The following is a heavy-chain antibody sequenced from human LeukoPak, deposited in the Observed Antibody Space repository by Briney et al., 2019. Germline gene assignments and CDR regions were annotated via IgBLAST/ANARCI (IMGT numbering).Heavy chain of an antibody. CDR3: ARHSPQRGYSYGYPFDS. D-gene: IGHD5-18*01. CDR2: IDYSKST. J-gene: IGHJ4*02. V-gene: IGHV4-39*01. Sequence: SETLSLTCTVSGGSISSRNYYWGWIRQPPGKGLEWIGSIDYSKSTYYNPSLKSRVTVSLDTSKNQFSLKLNSVTAADTAVYYCARHSPQRGYSYGYPFDSWGQGTLVTVSS. CDR1: GGSISSRNYY.